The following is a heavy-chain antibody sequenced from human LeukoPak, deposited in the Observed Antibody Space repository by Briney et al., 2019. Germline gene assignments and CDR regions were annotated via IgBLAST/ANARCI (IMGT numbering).Heavy chain of an antibody. J-gene: IGHJ4*02. V-gene: IGHV4-34*01. CDR3: ARVGYYGSGSSDFSDY. D-gene: IGHD3-10*01. CDR1: GGSFSGYY. Sequence: SETLSLTCAAYGGSFSGYYWSWIRQPPGKGLEWIGEINHSGSTNYNPSLKSRVTISVDTSKNQFSLKLSSVTAADTAVYYCARVGYYGSGSSDFSDYWGQGTLVTVSS. CDR2: INHSGST.